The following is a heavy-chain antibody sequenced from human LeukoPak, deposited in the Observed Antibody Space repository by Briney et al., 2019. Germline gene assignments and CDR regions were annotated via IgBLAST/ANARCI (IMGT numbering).Heavy chain of an antibody. Sequence: HGASVKVSCKASGFTFTSSAMRWVRQARGQGLEWIGWIVVGSGEKNYAQTLQERVTITRDMSTSTAYMELSSLRSEDTAVYYCAGDEYMTYAVDIWGQGTMVTVSS. CDR3: AGDEYMTYAVDI. CDR1: GFTFTSSA. CDR2: IVVGSGEK. V-gene: IGHV1-58*02. J-gene: IGHJ3*02. D-gene: IGHD6-6*01.